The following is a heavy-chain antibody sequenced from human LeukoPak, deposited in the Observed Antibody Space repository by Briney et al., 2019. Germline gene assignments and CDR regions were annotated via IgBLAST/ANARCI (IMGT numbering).Heavy chain of an antibody. Sequence: GGSLRLSCTASGFTCSNAWMTWVRQAPGKGLEWVSTIVNTGDTTYYGDSVQGRFTISRDNSKNTLYLQMNSLRAEDTAVYYCARNRLSVTDYWGQGTLVTVSA. J-gene: IGHJ4*02. CDR1: GFTCSNAW. CDR2: IVNTGDTT. D-gene: IGHD2/OR15-2a*01. CDR3: ARNRLSVTDY. V-gene: IGHV3-23*01.